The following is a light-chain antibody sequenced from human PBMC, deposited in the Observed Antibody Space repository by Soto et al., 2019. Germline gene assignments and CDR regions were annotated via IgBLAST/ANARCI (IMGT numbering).Light chain of an antibody. J-gene: IGKJ1*01. CDR1: QTISSW. CDR2: KAS. Sequence: DNQVTHSLATLSVSVEDRVTITCRASQTISSWLAWYQQKPGKAPKLLIYKASTLKSGVPSRFSGSGSGTEFTFTISSLQPDDFATYYCQHYNSYSEAFGQGTKVDIK. CDR3: QHYNSYSEA. V-gene: IGKV1-5*03.